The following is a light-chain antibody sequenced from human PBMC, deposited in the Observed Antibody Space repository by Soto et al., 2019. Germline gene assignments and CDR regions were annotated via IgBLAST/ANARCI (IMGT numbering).Light chain of an antibody. CDR2: EDS. Sequence: QSALTQPASVSGSPGQSITISCTGTSRDVGSYNLVSWYQQHPGKAPKLIFYEDSKRPSGVSNFFSASKSGNTASLTISGLQAEDEADYYCCSYAGSSTWVFGGGTKVTVL. CDR1: SRDVGSYNL. V-gene: IGLV2-23*01. J-gene: IGLJ3*02. CDR3: CSYAGSSTWV.